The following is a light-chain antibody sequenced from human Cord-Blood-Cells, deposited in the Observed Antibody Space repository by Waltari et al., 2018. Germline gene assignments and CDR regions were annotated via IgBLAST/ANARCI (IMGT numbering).Light chain of an antibody. CDR2: AAS. J-gene: IGKJ1*01. Sequence: IQMTQSQSSLSASVGDRVTITCRASQSISSYLNWYQQKPVKAPKLLIYAASSLQSGVPSRFSGSGSGTDFTLTISSLQPEDFATYYCQQSYSTPQTFGQGTKVEIK. V-gene: IGKV1-39*01. CDR3: QQSYSTPQT. CDR1: QSISSY.